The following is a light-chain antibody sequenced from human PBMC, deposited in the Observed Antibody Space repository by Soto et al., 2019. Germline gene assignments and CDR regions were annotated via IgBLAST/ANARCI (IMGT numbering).Light chain of an antibody. CDR3: SSYAGSSNV. V-gene: IGLV2-8*01. CDR2: EVN. J-gene: IGLJ1*01. Sequence: QSLLSHPPSSSGSPGESRAISCTASSSDVGGYNYVSWYQQHPGKAPKLMIYEVNKRPSGVPDRFSGSKSGNAASLTVSGLQAEDEADYYCSSYAGSSNVFGTGTKVTVL. CDR1: SSDVGGYNY.